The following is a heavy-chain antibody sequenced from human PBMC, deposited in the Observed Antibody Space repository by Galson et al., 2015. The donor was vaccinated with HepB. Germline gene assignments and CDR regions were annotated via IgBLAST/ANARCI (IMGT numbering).Heavy chain of an antibody. Sequence: SLRLSCAASGFTFSSYAMHWVRQAPGKGLEWVAVISYDGSNKYYADSVKGRFTISRDNSKNTLYLQMNSLRAGDTAVYYCARGEAGSSGYSVDYWGQGTLVTVSS. J-gene: IGHJ4*02. CDR1: GFTFSSYA. CDR3: ARGEAGSSGYSVDY. CDR2: ISYDGSNK. V-gene: IGHV3-30*04. D-gene: IGHD3-22*01.